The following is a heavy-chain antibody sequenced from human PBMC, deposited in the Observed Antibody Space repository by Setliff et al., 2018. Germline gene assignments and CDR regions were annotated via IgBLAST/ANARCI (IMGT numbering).Heavy chain of an antibody. CDR1: GGSISNYY. CDR3: ARKGISALSGAFDM. J-gene: IGHJ3*02. V-gene: IGHV4-4*07. D-gene: IGHD1-26*01. CDR2: IYTSGST. Sequence: SETLSLTCTVSGGSISNYYWSWIRQPAGKGLEWIGRIYTSGSTNYNPPLKSRVTMSVDTSKNQFSLKLCSVTAADTAVYYCARKGISALSGAFDMWGQGTMVTVSS.